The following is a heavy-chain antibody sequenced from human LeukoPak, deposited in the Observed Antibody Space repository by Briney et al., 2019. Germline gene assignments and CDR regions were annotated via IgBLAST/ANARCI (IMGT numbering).Heavy chain of an antibody. V-gene: IGHV3-30*03. D-gene: IGHD3-10*01. CDR3: ARGPYGSGSTIDY. CDR2: ISYDGSNK. CDR1: GFTFSSYG. J-gene: IGHJ4*02. Sequence: GRSLRLSCAASGFTFSSYGMHWVRQAPGKGLEWVAVISYDGSNKYYADSVKGQFTISRDNSKNTLYLQMNSLRAEDTAVYYCARGPYGSGSTIDYWGQGTLVTVSS.